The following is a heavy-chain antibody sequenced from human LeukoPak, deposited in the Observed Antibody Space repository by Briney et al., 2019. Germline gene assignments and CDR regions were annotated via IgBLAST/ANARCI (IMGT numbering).Heavy chain of an antibody. J-gene: IGHJ4*02. V-gene: IGHV3-23*01. CDR3: ARCEDY. CDR2: VTGSGLRT. Sequence: PGGSLRVSCAASGFTFSTYAMSWVRQAPGKGLEWVSVVTGSGLRTYYADSVRGRFTISRDNAKNSLFLQVNSLRAEDTAVYYCARCEDYWGQGTLVTVSS. CDR1: GFTFSTYA.